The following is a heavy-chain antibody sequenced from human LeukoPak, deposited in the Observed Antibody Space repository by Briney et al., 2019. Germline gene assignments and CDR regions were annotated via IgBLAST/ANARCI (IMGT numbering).Heavy chain of an antibody. CDR2: IYTSGST. CDR3: ARVGAKYCGGDCYYDY. Sequence: SETLSLTCAVYGGSFSGYYWSWIRQPAGKGLEWIGRIYTSGSTNYNPSLKSRVTMSVDTSKNQFSLKLSSVTAADTAVYYCARVGAKYCGGDCYYDYWGQGTLVTVSS. CDR1: GGSFSGYY. D-gene: IGHD2-21*02. J-gene: IGHJ4*02. V-gene: IGHV4-59*10.